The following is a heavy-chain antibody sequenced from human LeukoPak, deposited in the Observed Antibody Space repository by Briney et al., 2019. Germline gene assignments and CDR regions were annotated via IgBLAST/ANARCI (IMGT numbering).Heavy chain of an antibody. CDR2: TTDTGGTT. CDR1: GFTFTRNT. D-gene: IGHD3-10*01. Sequence: GGSLRLSCLASGFTFTRNTMHWVRQAPGKGLEYVSGTTDTGGTTYYAYSVKGRFTISRDNSKNTLYLQVNSLRVEDTAVYYCVKDLSGTYSFDYWGQGTLVTVSS. V-gene: IGHV3-64D*06. CDR3: VKDLSGTYSFDY. J-gene: IGHJ4*02.